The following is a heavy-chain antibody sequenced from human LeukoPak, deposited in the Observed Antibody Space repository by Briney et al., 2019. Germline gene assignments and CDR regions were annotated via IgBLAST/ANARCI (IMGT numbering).Heavy chain of an antibody. CDR1: GFTFSNYW. V-gene: IGHV3-7*01. CDR3: AREVPSGVLDY. D-gene: IGHD2-2*01. Sequence: GGSLRLSCAASGFTFSNYWMSWVRQAPGKGMEKVAKIKEDGSDKYYVDSMKGRFTISRDNAKNSLYLQVNSLRAEDTAVYYCAREVPSGVLDYWGQGTLVTVSS. CDR2: IKEDGSDK. J-gene: IGHJ4*02.